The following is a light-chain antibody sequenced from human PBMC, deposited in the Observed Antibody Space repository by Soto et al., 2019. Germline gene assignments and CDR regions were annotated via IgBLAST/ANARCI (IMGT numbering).Light chain of an antibody. CDR2: DAS. J-gene: IGKJ1*01. Sequence: DIQMTQSPSTLSASVGDRVTITCRASQSISSWLAWYQQKPGKAPKLLIYDASSLESGVPSRFSGSGSGTEFTLTISSLQPDDFATYYCQQYNRPWTFGPGTKV. CDR1: QSISSW. CDR3: QQYNRPWT. V-gene: IGKV1-5*01.